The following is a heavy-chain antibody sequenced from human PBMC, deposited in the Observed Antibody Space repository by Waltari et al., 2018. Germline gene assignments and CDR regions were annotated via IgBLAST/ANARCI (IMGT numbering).Heavy chain of an antibody. J-gene: IGHJ4*02. CDR1: GGTFSSYA. CDR3: ARWDTAMYYFDY. CDR2: IIPILGIA. Sequence: QVQLVQSGAEVKKPGSSVKVSCKASGGTFSSYAISWVRQAPGQGLEWMGGIIPILGIANYAQKFQGRVTITADESTSTAYMELSSLRSEDTAVYYCARWDTAMYYFDYWGQGTLVTVSS. D-gene: IGHD5-18*01. V-gene: IGHV1-69*04.